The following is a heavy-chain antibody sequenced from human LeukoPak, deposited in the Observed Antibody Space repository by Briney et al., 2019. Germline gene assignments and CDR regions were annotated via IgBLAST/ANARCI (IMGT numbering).Heavy chain of an antibody. D-gene: IGHD1-1*01. J-gene: IGHJ4*02. CDR2: IKYDGTTK. Sequence: GGSLRLSCAASGFIFNNYWMDWVRQTPGKGLEWAANIKYDGTTKYYVDSVKGRFTISRDSDKKLLYLQMNNLRAEDTAVYFCSRQLEEWGQGTLVTVSS. CDR1: GFIFNNYW. V-gene: IGHV3-7*03. CDR3: SRQLEE.